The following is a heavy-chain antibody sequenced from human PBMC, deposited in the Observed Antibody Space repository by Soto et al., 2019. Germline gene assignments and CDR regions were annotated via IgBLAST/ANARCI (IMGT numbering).Heavy chain of an antibody. CDR2: IWYDGSNK. CDR3: ARAPWTPDAFDI. V-gene: IGHV3-33*01. Sequence: AGGSLRLSCAASGFTFSSYGMHWVRQAPGKGLEWVAVIWYDGSNKYYADSVKGRFTISRDNSKNTLYLQMNSLRAEDTAVYYCARAPWTPDAFDIWGQGTMVTVSS. D-gene: IGHD3-3*01. CDR1: GFTFSSYG. J-gene: IGHJ3*02.